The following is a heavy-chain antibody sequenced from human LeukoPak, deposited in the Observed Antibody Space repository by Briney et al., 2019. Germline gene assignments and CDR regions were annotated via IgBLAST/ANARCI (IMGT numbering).Heavy chain of an antibody. Sequence: GASVKVSCKASGYTFTSYAMHWVRQAPGQRLEWMGWINAGNGNTKYSQKFQGRVTITRDTSASTAYMELSSLRSEDTAVYYCAKGEQWFGSSRDWFDPWGQGTLVTVSS. V-gene: IGHV1-3*01. J-gene: IGHJ5*02. CDR3: AKGEQWFGSSRDWFDP. CDR1: GYTFTSYA. CDR2: INAGNGNT. D-gene: IGHD3-10*01.